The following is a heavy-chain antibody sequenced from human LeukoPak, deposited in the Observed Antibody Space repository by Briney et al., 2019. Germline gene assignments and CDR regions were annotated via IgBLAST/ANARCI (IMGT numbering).Heavy chain of an antibody. CDR1: GYTFTGYD. CDR3: ARGLDIVVVVAATSSWFDP. V-gene: IGHV1-2*02. Sequence: ASVKVSCKASGYTFTGYDMHWVRQAPGQGLEWMGWINPNSGGTNYAQKFQGRVTMTRDTSISTAYMELSRLRSDDTAVYYCARGLDIVVVVAATSSWFDPWGQGTLVTVSS. CDR2: INPNSGGT. J-gene: IGHJ5*02. D-gene: IGHD2-15*01.